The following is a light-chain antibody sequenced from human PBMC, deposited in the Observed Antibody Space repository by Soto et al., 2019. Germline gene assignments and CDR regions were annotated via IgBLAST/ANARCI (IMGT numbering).Light chain of an antibody. CDR1: QSVSSSY. V-gene: IGKV3-20*01. J-gene: IGKJ1*01. CDR2: GAS. Sequence: EIVLTQSPGTLSLSPGERATLSCRASQSVSSSYLAWYQQKPGQAPRLLIYGASSRATGIPDRFSGCGSGTDFTPTISRLEPEDFAVYYCQQYGSSPWTFGQGTKVDIK. CDR3: QQYGSSPWT.